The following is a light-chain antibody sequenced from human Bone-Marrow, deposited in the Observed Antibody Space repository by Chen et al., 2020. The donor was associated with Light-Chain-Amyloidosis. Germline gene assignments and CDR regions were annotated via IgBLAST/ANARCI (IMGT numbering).Light chain of an antibody. CDR3: QVWDRSSDRPV. J-gene: IGLJ3*02. Sequence: SYELTQPPSVSVSPGQTASIPCSGDKLGDKYACWYQQKPGQSPVLVIYQDSKRPSGIPERFSGSNSANTATLTISGTQAMDEADYYCQVWDRSSDRPVFGGGTKLTVL. V-gene: IGLV3-1*01. CDR2: QDS. CDR1: KLGDKY.